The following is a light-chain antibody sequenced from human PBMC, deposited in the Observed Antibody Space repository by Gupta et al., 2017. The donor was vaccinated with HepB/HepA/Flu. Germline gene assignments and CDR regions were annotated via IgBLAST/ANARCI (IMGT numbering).Light chain of an antibody. J-gene: IGLJ3*02. CDR1: RTDVFGYRY. CDR2: DVS. V-gene: IGLV2-14*03. CDR3: GSDIIGSVWV. Sequence: QSVLTQPASVSGSTGQSITISCTGTRTDVFGYRYVSLYQQHPGKVPKFIIYDVSSRPAGVSTRFSGSKSGNTASLTISGLQAEDEADYYCGSDIIGSVWVFGGGTKLTVL.